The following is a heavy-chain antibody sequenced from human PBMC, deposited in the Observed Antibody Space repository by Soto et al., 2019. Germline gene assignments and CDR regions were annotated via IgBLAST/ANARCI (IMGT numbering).Heavy chain of an antibody. J-gene: IGHJ4*02. D-gene: IGHD5-12*01. V-gene: IGHV1-69*14. CDR2: IIPIFGTT. Sequence: QVQLVQSGAEVKKPGSSVKVSCKTSGDIFSGYSISWVRQAPGQGLEWMGGIIPIFGTTNYAQRFHGRVTITAGKSTSTVYMELYSLKSEDTAVYSCARDLGSGYDPGDYWGQGTLVTVSS. CDR3: ARDLGSGYDPGDY. CDR1: GDIFSGYS.